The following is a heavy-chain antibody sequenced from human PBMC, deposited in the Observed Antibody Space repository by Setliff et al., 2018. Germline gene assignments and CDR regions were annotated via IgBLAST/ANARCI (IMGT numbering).Heavy chain of an antibody. V-gene: IGHV1-2*02. CDR3: ARDLNRWFGEFAFDI. Sequence: RASVKVSCKASGHTFIAYHMHWVRQAPGQGFEWMGWINPNSGDTNYAQKFQGRVIMTRDPSINAAYMELNRLSFDDTAVYYCARDLNRWFGEFAFDIWGQGTMVTVSS. D-gene: IGHD3-10*01. CDR1: GHTFIAYH. J-gene: IGHJ3*02. CDR2: INPNSGDT.